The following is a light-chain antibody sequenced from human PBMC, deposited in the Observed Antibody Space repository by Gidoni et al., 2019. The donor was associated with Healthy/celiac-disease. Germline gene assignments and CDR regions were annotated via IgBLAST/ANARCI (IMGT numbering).Light chain of an antibody. Sequence: DIVMTQSPLSLPVTPGEPASISCRSSQSLLHSNGYNYLDWYLQKPGQSPQLLIYLGSNRASGVPDRFSGSGSGTDFTLKISSVEAEDVGVYYCMQALQTPLFTFGPGTKLDIK. CDR1: QSLLHSNGYNY. CDR2: LGS. V-gene: IGKV2-28*01. CDR3: MQALQTPLFT. J-gene: IGKJ3*01.